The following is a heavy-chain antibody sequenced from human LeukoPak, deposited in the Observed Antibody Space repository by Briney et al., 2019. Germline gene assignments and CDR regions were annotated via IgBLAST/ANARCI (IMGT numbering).Heavy chain of an antibody. CDR2: IWYDGSNK. CDR1: GFTFSSYG. J-gene: IGHJ4*02. D-gene: IGHD3-10*01. Sequence: PGGSLRLSCAASGFTFSSYGMHWVRQAPGKGLEWVAVIWYDGSNKYYADSVKGRFTISRDNSKNTLCLQMNSLRAEDTAVYYCARDSYYGSGSYYYYFDYWGQGTLVTVSP. CDR3: ARDSYYGSGSYYYYFDY. V-gene: IGHV3-33*01.